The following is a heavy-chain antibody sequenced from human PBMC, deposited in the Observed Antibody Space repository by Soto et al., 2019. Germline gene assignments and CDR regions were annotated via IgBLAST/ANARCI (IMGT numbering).Heavy chain of an antibody. CDR1: GGTFSSYA. Sequence: SVKVSCKASGGTFSSYAISWVRQAPGQGLEWMGGIIPIFGTANYAQKFQGRVTITADESTSTAYMELSSLRSEDTAVYYCARDRGSTVTTDYYYYGMDVWGQGTTVTVSS. J-gene: IGHJ6*02. CDR3: ARDRGSTVTTDYYYYGMDV. CDR2: IIPIFGTA. V-gene: IGHV1-69*13. D-gene: IGHD4-4*01.